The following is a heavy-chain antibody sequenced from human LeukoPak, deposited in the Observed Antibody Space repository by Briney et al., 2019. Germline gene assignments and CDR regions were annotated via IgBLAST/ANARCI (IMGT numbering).Heavy chain of an antibody. D-gene: IGHD3-22*01. CDR3: ARDTGDSSGYYIDY. CDR1: GYSISSGYY. CDR2: IYHSGST. Sequence: SETLSLTCTVSGYSISSGYYWGWIRQPPGKGLEWIGSIYHSGSTYYNPSLKSRVTISVDTSKNQFSLKLSSVTAADTAVYYCARDTGDSSGYYIDYWGQGTLVTVSS. V-gene: IGHV4-38-2*02. J-gene: IGHJ4*02.